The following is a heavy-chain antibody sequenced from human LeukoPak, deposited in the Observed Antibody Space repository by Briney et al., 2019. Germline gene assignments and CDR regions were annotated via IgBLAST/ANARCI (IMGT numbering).Heavy chain of an antibody. J-gene: IGHJ4*02. CDR2: ISPNSGGT. CDR1: GYTFTSYG. CDR3: ARDLARWTFDY. V-gene: IGHV1-2*02. D-gene: IGHD4-23*01. Sequence: VASVKVSCKASGYTFTSYGISWVRQAPGQGLEWMGWISPNSGGTNYAQKFQGRVTMTRDTSISTAYMEVSRLRSDDTAVYYCARDLARWTFDYWGQGTLVTVSS.